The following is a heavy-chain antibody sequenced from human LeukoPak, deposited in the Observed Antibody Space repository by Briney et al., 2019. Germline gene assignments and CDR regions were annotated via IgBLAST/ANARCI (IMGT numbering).Heavy chain of an antibody. D-gene: IGHD2-2*01. V-gene: IGHV4-4*07. J-gene: IGHJ6*03. CDR2: IYTSGST. CDR1: GGSISSYY. Sequence: SETLSLTCTVSGGSISSYYWSWIRQPAGKGLEWIGRIYTSGSTNYNPSLKSRVTMSVDTSKNQFSLKLRSVTAADTAVYYCARVGNIVVGDYYYMDVWGKGTTVTVSS. CDR3: ARVGNIVVGDYYYMDV.